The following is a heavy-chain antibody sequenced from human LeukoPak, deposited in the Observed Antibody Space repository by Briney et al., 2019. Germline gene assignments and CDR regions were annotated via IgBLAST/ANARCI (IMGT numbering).Heavy chain of an antibody. Sequence: PSETLSLTCTVSSGSISSYYWSWIRQPAGEGLEWIGRIYSSGNTDYNPSLKSRVTMSVDTSKNQFSLKLTSVTAADTAVYYCAREGYGDYVFRSDWGQGTLVTVSS. D-gene: IGHD4-17*01. CDR3: AREGYGDYVFRSD. CDR2: IYSSGNT. V-gene: IGHV4-4*07. J-gene: IGHJ4*02. CDR1: SGSISSYY.